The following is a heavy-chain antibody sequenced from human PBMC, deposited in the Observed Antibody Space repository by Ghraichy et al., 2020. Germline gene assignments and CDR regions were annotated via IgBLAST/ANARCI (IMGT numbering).Heavy chain of an antibody. CDR1: GYTFTSYY. D-gene: IGHD2-15*01. CDR2: INPSGGST. V-gene: IGHV1-46*01. Sequence: ASVKVSCKASGYTFTSYYMHWVRQAPGQGLEWMGIINPSGGSTSYAQKFQGRVTMTRDTSTSTVYMELSSLRSEDTAVYYCARSCSGGSCYEYNGDFDYWGHGTLVTVSS. CDR3: ARSCSGGSCYEYNGDFDY. J-gene: IGHJ4*01.